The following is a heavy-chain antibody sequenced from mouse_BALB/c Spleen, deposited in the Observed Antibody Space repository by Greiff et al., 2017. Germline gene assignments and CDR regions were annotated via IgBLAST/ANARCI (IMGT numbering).Heavy chain of an antibody. V-gene: IGHV1-80*01. CDR3: ASYYGSEGFAY. Sequence: QVQLQQSGAELVRPGSSVKISCKASGYAFSSYWMNCVKQRPGQGLEWIGQIYPGDGDTNYNGKFKGKATLTADKSSSTAYMQLSSLTSEDSAVYFCASYYGSEGFAYWGQGTLVTVSA. D-gene: IGHD1-1*01. CDR1: GYAFSSYW. CDR2: IYPGDGDT. J-gene: IGHJ3*01.